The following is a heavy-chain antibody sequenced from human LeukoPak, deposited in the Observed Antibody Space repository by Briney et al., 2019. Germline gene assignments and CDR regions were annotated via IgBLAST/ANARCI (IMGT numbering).Heavy chain of an antibody. Sequence: PETLSLTCTVSGGSISSYYWSWIRQPPGKGLEWIGYIYYSGSTNYNPSLKSRVTISVDTSKNQFSLKLSSVTAADTAVYYCARVRRIVATISPYFDYWGQGTLVTVSS. D-gene: IGHD5-12*01. CDR1: GGSISSYY. CDR3: ARVRRIVATISPYFDY. J-gene: IGHJ4*02. CDR2: IYYSGST. V-gene: IGHV4-59*01.